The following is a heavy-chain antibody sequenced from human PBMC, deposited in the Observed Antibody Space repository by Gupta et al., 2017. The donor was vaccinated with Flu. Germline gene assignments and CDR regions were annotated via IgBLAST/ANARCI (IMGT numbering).Heavy chain of an antibody. V-gene: IGHV3-48*03. CDR3: VRSEGAFDY. J-gene: IGHJ4*02. Sequence: MNGVRQAPGKGLEWLSYITGSGNTIYNADSVKGRFSISRDNAKNSLYLQMNSRRAEDTAVYYCVRSEGAFDYWGQGTLVTVSS. CDR2: ITGSGNTI. D-gene: IGHD1-26*01.